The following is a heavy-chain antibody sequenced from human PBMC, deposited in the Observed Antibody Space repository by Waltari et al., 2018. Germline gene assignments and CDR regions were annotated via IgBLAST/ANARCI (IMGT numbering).Heavy chain of an antibody. CDR3: ARVIAVAGTGGMDV. Sequence: QVQLQESSPGLLKPSQTLSLTCTVSGGSLSSKTYYWSWIRQPPGKGLEWIGYIYNSGDTFYQPSLKSRVTISKDTSKNQFSLRLRSVTAADTAVYYCARVIAVAGTGGMDVWGQGTTVTVSS. D-gene: IGHD6-19*01. CDR1: GGSLSSKTYY. CDR2: IYNSGDT. J-gene: IGHJ6*02. V-gene: IGHV4-30-4*01.